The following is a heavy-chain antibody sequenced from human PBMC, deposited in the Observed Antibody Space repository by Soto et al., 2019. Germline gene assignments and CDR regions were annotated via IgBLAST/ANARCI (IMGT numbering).Heavy chain of an antibody. Sequence: GGSLRLSCAASGFTFSSYAMHWVRQAPGKGLEWVAVISYDGSKKYYADSVKGRFTISRDNSKNTLYLQMNSLRAEDTAVYYCARDSRQQPIDYWGQGTLVTVSS. CDR2: ISYDGSKK. V-gene: IGHV3-30-3*01. CDR3: ARDSRQQPIDY. CDR1: GFTFSSYA. D-gene: IGHD6-13*01. J-gene: IGHJ4*02.